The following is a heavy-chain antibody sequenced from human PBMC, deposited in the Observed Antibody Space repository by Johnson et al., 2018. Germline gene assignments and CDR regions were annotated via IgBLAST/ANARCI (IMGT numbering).Heavy chain of an antibody. Sequence: VQLVQSGGGLVQXGGSXRLXCAASGFTFSSYSMNWVRQAPGKGLEWVSYISSSSSTIYYADSVKGRFTISRDNAKNSLYLQMNSLRDEDTAVYYCYRGSGYYTNYGMDVWGQGTTVTVSS. D-gene: IGHD3-3*01. CDR1: GFTFSSYS. CDR3: YRGSGYYTNYGMDV. CDR2: ISSSSSTI. J-gene: IGHJ6*02. V-gene: IGHV3-48*02.